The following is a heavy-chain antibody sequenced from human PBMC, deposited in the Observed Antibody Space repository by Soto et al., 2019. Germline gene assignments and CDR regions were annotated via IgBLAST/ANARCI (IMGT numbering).Heavy chain of an antibody. D-gene: IGHD2-15*01. CDR1: GGTFSSYA. V-gene: IGHV1-69*01. Sequence: QVQLVQSGAEVKKPGSSVKVSCKASGGTFSSYAISWVRQAPGQGLEWMGGIIPIFGTANYAQKFQGRVTLTADESTSTAYMELSSLRPEDTAVYYCARVVVAAASGYNWFDPWGQGTLVTVSS. CDR3: ARVVVAAASGYNWFDP. J-gene: IGHJ5*02. CDR2: IIPIFGTA.